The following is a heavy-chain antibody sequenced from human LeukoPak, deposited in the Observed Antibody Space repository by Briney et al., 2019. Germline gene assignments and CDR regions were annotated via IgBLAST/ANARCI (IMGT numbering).Heavy chain of an antibody. V-gene: IGHV4-4*07. CDR1: GGSITSYY. J-gene: IGHJ4*02. D-gene: IGHD2-15*01. CDR3: ARRAGSYSHSYDY. Sequence: PSETLSLTCTVSGGSITSYYWSWIRQSAGKGLEWIGRIYITGSTTYNPSLKSRVTMSLDTSKNQFSLKLSSVTAADTAVYYCARRAGSYSHSYDYWGQGTLVTVSS. CDR2: IYITGST.